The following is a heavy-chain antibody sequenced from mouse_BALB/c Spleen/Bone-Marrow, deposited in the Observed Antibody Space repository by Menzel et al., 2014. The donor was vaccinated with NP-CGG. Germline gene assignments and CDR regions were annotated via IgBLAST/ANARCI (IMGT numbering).Heavy chain of an antibody. D-gene: IGHD1-1*01. V-gene: IGHV7-3*02. CDR3: ARDMGLLRFDY. J-gene: IGHJ2*01. CDR1: GFTFTDYY. CDR2: IRNKANGYTT. Sequence: EVKLMGSGGGLVQPGGSLRLSCATSGFTFTDYYMSWVRQPPGKALEWLGFIRNKANGYTTDYSASVKGRFTISRDNSQSILYLQMNTLRAEDSATYYCARDMGLLRFDYWGQGTTLTVSS.